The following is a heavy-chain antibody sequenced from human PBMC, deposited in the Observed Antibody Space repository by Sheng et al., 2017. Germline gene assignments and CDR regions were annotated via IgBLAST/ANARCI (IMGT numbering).Heavy chain of an antibody. CDR1: GGSFSGYY. CDR2: INHSGST. Sequence: QVQLQQWGAGLLKPSETLSLTCAVYGGSFSGYYWSWIRQPPGKGLEWIGEINHSGSTNYNPSLKSRVTISVDTSKNQFSLKLSSVTAADTAVYYCARGVQLERRSLGYWGQGTLVTVSS. J-gene: IGHJ4*02. D-gene: IGHD1-1*01. V-gene: IGHV4-34*01. CDR3: ARGVQLERRSLGY.